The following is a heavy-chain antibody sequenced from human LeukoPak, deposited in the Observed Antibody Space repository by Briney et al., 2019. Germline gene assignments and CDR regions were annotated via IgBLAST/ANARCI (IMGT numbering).Heavy chain of an antibody. CDR1: GYTFTSYY. Sequence: GASVKVSCKASGYTFTSYYMHWVRQAPGQGLEWMGWINPNSGGTNYAQKFQGRVTMTRDTSISTAYMELSRLRSDDTAVYYCARDQGNFWSGYHNWFDPWGQGTLVTVSS. J-gene: IGHJ5*02. CDR2: INPNSGGT. V-gene: IGHV1-2*02. D-gene: IGHD3-3*01. CDR3: ARDQGNFWSGYHNWFDP.